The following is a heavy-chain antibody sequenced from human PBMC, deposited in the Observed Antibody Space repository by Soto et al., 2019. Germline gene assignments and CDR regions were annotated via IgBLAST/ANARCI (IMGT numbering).Heavy chain of an antibody. Sequence: QITLKESGPTLVKPTQTLTLTCTFSGFSLSTSGVGVGWIRQPPGKALEWLALIYWNDDKRYSPSLKSRLTIPKDTSKIQVVLTMTHMDPVDTATYYCAHSNRYERGSSVPFDYWGQGTLVTASS. J-gene: IGHJ4*02. D-gene: IGHD1-26*01. V-gene: IGHV2-5*01. CDR2: IYWNDDK. CDR3: AHSNRYERGSSVPFDY. CDR1: GFSLSTSGVG.